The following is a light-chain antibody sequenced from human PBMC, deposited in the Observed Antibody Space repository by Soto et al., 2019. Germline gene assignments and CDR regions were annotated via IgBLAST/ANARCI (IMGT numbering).Light chain of an antibody. CDR3: SSYTTTSTLL. CDR1: NRDIGAYNL. J-gene: IGLJ3*02. V-gene: IGLV2-14*01. CDR2: EVR. Sequence: QSALTQPASVSGSLGQSITISCTGSNRDIGAYNLVSWYQQYPDTAPKLIIYEVRNWPSGVSYRFTGSRSGNTASLTISALQADDESTFYCSSYTTTSTLLFGGGTQLTVL.